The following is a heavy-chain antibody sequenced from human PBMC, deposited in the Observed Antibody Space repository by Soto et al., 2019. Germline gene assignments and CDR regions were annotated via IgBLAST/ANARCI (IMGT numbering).Heavy chain of an antibody. CDR1: GGSISSGGYA. V-gene: IGHV4-30-2*01. J-gene: IGHJ5*02. CDR2: IFHGGST. CDR3: ARGRVVVPAAVMFNCLDP. D-gene: IGHD2-2*01. Sequence: LSLTCAVSGGSISSGGYAWAWIRQPPGKGLEWIGYIFHGGSTYYNPSLRSRVTISVDRSRTQFSLKMSSVTAADTAVYYCARGRVVVPAAVMFNCLDPWGQGALVTVSS.